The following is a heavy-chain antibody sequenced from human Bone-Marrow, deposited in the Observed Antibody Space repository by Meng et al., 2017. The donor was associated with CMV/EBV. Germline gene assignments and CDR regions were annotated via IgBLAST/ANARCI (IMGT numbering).Heavy chain of an antibody. CDR3: ARGTNVDTVEGGYYYYYGMYV. D-gene: IGHD5-18*01. J-gene: IGHJ6*02. CDR2: INPNSGGT. CDR1: GYTFTCYY. Sequence: ASVKVSCKASGYTFTCYYMHWVRQAPGQGLEWMGWINPNSGGTNYAQKFQGRVTMTRDTSISTAYMELSRLRSDDTAVYDCARGTNVDTVEGGYYYYYGMYVWGQGTTVTVSS. V-gene: IGHV1-2*02.